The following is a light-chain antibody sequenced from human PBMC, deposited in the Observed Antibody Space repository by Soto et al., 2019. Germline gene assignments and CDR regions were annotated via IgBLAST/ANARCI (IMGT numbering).Light chain of an antibody. CDR3: QQYGSSRA. V-gene: IGKV3-20*01. CDR1: QSVSSN. CDR2: GAS. J-gene: IGKJ1*01. Sequence: EIVMTQSPSTLSVSPWERARLSFRASQSVSSNLAWYQQKPGQAPRLLIYGASSRATGIPDRFSGSGSGTDFTLTISRLEPEDFAVYYCQQYGSSRAFGQGTKVDI.